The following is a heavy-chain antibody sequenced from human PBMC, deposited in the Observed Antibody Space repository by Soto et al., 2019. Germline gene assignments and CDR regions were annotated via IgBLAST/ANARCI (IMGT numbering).Heavy chain of an antibody. CDR2: ISGSGGST. CDR3: ANVRVSSMVPYYSAGL. V-gene: IGHV3-23*01. D-gene: IGHD3-10*01. J-gene: IGHJ3*01. CDR1: GFTFSSYA. Sequence: EVQLLESGGGLVQPGGSLRLSCAASGFTFSSYAMSWVRQAPGKGLEWVSAISGSGGSTYYADSVKGRFTISRDNSKNTLHLQMKSLRVDDTAVDYGANVRVSSMVPYYSAGLWGQGTVVTFFS.